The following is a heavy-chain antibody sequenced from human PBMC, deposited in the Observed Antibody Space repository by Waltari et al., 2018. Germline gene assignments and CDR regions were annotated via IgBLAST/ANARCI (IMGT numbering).Heavy chain of an antibody. D-gene: IGHD3-3*01. V-gene: IGHV4-39*01. J-gene: IGHJ5*02. CDR2: SYYSGST. CDR1: GGSISSSSYY. Sequence: QLQLQESGPGLVKPSETLSLTCTVSGGSISSSSYYWGWIRQPPGKGLEWIGSSYYSGSTYYNPSLKSRVTISVDTSKNQFSLKLSSVTAADTAVYYCARLPAFGVVIPWGQETLVTVSS. CDR3: ARLPAFGVVIP.